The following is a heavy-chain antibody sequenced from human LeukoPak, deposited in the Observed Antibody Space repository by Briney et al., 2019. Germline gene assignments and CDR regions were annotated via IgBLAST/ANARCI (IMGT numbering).Heavy chain of an antibody. CDR1: GASISSYY. D-gene: IGHD2-15*01. J-gene: IGHJ2*01. CDR3: ARAVGVGRGTYFDL. Sequence: SETLSLTCNVSGASISSYYWSWMRQPPGKGLEWIGYISYIGSTNYNPSLKSRVTISVDTSKNQFSLKLSSVTAADTAVYYCARAVGVGRGTYFDLWGRGTLVTVSS. CDR2: ISYIGST. V-gene: IGHV4-59*08.